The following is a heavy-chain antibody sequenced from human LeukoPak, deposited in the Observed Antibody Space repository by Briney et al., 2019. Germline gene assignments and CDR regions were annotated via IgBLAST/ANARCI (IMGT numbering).Heavy chain of an antibody. D-gene: IGHD3-10*01. CDR1: GYTFTSYD. V-gene: IGHV1-8*03. J-gene: IGHJ6*03. Sequence: ASVKVSCKASGYTFTSYDINWVQQATGQGLEWMGWMNPNSGNTGYAQKFQGRVTITRNTSISTAYMELSSLGSEDTAVYYCARGPHYYGSGRPYYYYYYYMDVWGKGTTVTVSS. CDR2: MNPNSGNT. CDR3: ARGPHYYGSGRPYYYYYYYMDV.